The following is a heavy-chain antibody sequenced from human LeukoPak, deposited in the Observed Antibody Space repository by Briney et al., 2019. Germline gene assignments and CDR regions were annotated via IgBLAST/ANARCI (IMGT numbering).Heavy chain of an antibody. V-gene: IGHV3-21*01. CDR1: GFTFSSYS. CDR3: ARDYSGESYFDY. D-gene: IGHD1-26*01. CDR2: TNSSSSYI. J-gene: IGHJ4*02. Sequence: PGGSLRLSCAASGFTFSSYSMNWVRQAPGKGLEWVSSTNSSSSYIYYADSVKGRFTISRDNAKNSLYLQMNSLRAEDTAVYYCARDYSGESYFDYWGQGTLVTVSS.